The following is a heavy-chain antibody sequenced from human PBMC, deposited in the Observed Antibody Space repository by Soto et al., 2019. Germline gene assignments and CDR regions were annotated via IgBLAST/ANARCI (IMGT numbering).Heavy chain of an antibody. D-gene: IGHD3-22*01. CDR2: IYSGGST. CDR3: ARGYYYDSSGLAFDI. V-gene: IGHV3-53*01. J-gene: IGHJ3*02. Sequence: VGSLRLCCAASGFTVSSNYMSWVRQAPGKGLEWVSVIYSGGSTYYADSVKGRFTISRDNSKNTLYLQMNSLRAEDTAVYYCARGYYYDSSGLAFDIWGQGTMVTVSS. CDR1: GFTVSSNY.